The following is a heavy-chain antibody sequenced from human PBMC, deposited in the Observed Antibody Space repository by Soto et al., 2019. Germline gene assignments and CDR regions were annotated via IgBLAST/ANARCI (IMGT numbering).Heavy chain of an antibody. V-gene: IGHV1-69*01. CDR2: IIPIFGTA. CDR3: ARTDFWSGPRAPGMDV. CDR1: GGTFSSYA. Sequence: QVQLVQSGAEVKKPGSSVKVSCKASGGTFSSYAISWVRQAPGQGLEWMGGIIPIFGTANSAQKFQGRVTITADESTSTAYMELSSLRSEDTAVYYCARTDFWSGPRAPGMDVWGQGTTVTVSS. D-gene: IGHD3-3*01. J-gene: IGHJ6*02.